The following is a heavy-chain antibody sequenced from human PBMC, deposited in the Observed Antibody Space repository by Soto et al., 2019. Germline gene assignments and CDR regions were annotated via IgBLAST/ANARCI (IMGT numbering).Heavy chain of an antibody. J-gene: IGHJ3*02. CDR3: AALAYCGGDCYPQDDAFDI. V-gene: IGHV3-23*01. D-gene: IGHD2-21*02. CDR1: GFTFSSYA. CDR2: ISDDGGNK. Sequence: HPGGSLRLSCAASGFTFSSYAMSWARQAPGKGLEWVAAISDDGGNKYYADSVKGRFTISRDNSKNTLYLQMNSLRAEDTAVYYCAALAYCGGDCYPQDDAFDIWGQGTMVTVSS.